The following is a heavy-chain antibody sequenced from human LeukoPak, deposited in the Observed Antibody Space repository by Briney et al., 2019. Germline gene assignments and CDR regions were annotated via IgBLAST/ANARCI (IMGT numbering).Heavy chain of an antibody. CDR2: IYTSGST. CDR3: AREKGGYCSGGSCPNWFDP. CDR1: GGSISSGSYY. V-gene: IGHV4-61*02. D-gene: IGHD2-15*01. Sequence: SQTLSLTCTVSGGSISSGSYYWSWIRQPAGKGLEWIGRIYTSGSTNYNPSLKSRVTISVDTSKNQFSLRLSSVTAADTAVYYCAREKGGYCSGGSCPNWFDPWGQGTLVTVSP. J-gene: IGHJ5*02.